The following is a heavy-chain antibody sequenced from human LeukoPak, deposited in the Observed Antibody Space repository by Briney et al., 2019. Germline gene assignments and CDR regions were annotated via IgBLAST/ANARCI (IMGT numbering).Heavy chain of an antibody. CDR2: INHSGST. J-gene: IGHJ5*02. CDR1: GGSFSGYY. Sequence: PSETLSLTCAVYGGSFSGYYWSWIRQLPGKGLEWIGEINHSGSTNYNPSLKSRVTISVDTSKNQFSLKLSSVTAADTAVYYCARGCPWFDPWGQGTLVTVSS. V-gene: IGHV4-34*01. CDR3: ARGCPWFDP.